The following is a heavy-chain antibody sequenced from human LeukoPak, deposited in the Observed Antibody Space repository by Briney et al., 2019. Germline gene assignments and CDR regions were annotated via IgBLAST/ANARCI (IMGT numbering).Heavy chain of an antibody. D-gene: IGHD5-18*01. V-gene: IGHV3-23*01. CDR1: GFTFSSYA. CDR3: AKVPWILLWTHSFDY. CDR2: ISGSGDST. J-gene: IGHJ4*02. Sequence: GGSLRLSCAASGFTFSSYAMTWVRQAPGKGLEWVSAISGSGDSTNYADSVKGRFTIARDNSKNTLYLQMNSLRAEDTAVYYCAKVPWILLWTHSFDYWGQGTLVTVSS.